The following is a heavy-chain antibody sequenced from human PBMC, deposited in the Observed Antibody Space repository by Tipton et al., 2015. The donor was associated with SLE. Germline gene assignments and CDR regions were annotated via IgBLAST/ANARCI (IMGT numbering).Heavy chain of an antibody. CDR3: ARSSSKSVTASYYWYFDL. CDR2: ISYSGRT. Sequence: TLSLTCTVSGGSISSYYWSWVRQPPGKGLEWIGYISYSGRTSYNPSLKSRVTMSLDTSKNQLSLKLTSATAADTALYYCARSSSKSVTASYYWYFDLWGRGTLVTVSS. J-gene: IGHJ2*01. CDR1: GGSISSYY. V-gene: IGHV4-59*01. D-gene: IGHD2-21*02.